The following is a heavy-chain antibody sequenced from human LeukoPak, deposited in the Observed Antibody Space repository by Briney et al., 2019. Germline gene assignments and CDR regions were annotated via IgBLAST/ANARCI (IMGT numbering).Heavy chain of an antibody. CDR3: ARAAATHYYDSMGADAFDI. Sequence: PSETLSLTCAVSGGSISSTNWWSWVRQPPGKGLEWIGEFYHSGNTNYNPSLKSRVTISVDKSKNQFSLKLSSVTAADTAVYYCARAAATHYYDSMGADAFDIWGQGPMVTVSS. V-gene: IGHV4-4*02. J-gene: IGHJ3*02. CDR2: FYHSGNT. D-gene: IGHD3-22*01. CDR1: GGSISSTNW.